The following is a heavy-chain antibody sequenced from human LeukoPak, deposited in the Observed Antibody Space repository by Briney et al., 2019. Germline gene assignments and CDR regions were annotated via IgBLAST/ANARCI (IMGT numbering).Heavy chain of an antibody. D-gene: IGHD2-2*02. J-gene: IGHJ4*02. CDR1: GYTFTGYY. CDR3: ASPEGSSTSCYNCFDY. V-gene: IGHV1-2*02. Sequence: ASVKVSCKASGYTFTGYYMHWVRQAPGQGLEWMGWINPNSGGTNYAQKFQGRVTMTRDTSISTAYMELSRLRPDDTAVYYCASPEGSSTSCYNCFDYWGQGTLVTVSS. CDR2: INPNSGGT.